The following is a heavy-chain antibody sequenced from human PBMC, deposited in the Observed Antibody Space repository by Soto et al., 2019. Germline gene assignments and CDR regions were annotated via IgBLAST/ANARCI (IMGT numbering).Heavy chain of an antibody. CDR2: INPNSGGT. V-gene: IGHV1-2*04. CDR1: GYTFTGYY. J-gene: IGHJ6*02. D-gene: IGHD6-13*01. CDR3: ARDVAAAGHYYYCYGMDV. Sequence: ASVKVSCKASGYTFTGYYMHWVRQDPGQGLEWMGWINPNSGGTNYAQKFQGWVTMTRDTSISTAYMELSRLRSGDTAVYYCARDVAAAGHYYYCYGMDVWGQGTTVTVS.